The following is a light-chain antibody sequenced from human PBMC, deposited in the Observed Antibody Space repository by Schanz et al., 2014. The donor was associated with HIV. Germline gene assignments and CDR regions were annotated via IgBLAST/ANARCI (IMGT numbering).Light chain of an antibody. CDR1: DSDVGAYNF. V-gene: IGLV2-14*01. CDR3: AAWDDSLNGVI. J-gene: IGLJ2*01. Sequence: QSALTQPASVSGSPGQSITISCTGTDSDVGAYNFVSWYLQHPGKAPKLIIYKVVKRPSGVPDRFSGSKSGNTASLAISGLQSEDEADYYCAAWDDSLNGVIFGGGTKLTVL. CDR2: KVV.